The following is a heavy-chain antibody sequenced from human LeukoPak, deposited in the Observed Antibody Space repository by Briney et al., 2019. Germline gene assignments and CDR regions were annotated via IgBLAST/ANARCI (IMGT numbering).Heavy chain of an antibody. V-gene: IGHV4-34*01. J-gene: IGHJ4*02. Sequence: SETLSLTCAVYGGSFSGYYWSWIRQPPGKGLEWIGEINHSGSTNYNPSLKSRVTISVDTSKNQFSLKLSSVTAADTAVYYCARGGEGAARPDDYFDYWGQGTPVTVSS. D-gene: IGHD6-6*01. CDR1: GGSFSGYY. CDR3: ARGGEGAARPDDYFDY. CDR2: INHSGST.